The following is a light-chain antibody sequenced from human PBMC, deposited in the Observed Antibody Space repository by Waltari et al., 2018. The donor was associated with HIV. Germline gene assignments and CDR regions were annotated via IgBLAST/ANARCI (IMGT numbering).Light chain of an antibody. CDR3: LSADTSVTWV. V-gene: IGLV3-25*03. Sequence: SYELTQPPSVSVSPGQTARITCSGDALPKQNPYWYQQKPGQAPVLVIYKDTERPSGIPERFSGSSSGTTVTLTISGVQAEDDADYYCLSADTSVTWVFGGGTKLTVL. J-gene: IGLJ3*02. CDR2: KDT. CDR1: ALPKQN.